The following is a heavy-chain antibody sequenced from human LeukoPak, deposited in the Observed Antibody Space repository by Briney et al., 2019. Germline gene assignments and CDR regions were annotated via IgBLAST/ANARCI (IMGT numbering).Heavy chain of an antibody. D-gene: IGHD4-23*01. J-gene: IGHJ4*02. CDR2: IRYDGSNN. Sequence: GGALRLSCVASEFTFSSHGMHWVRQAPGKGLEWVAFIRYDGSNNYYADSVKGRFTISRDNSKNTLYLQMNSLKAEDTAVYYCSAPVATNYWGQGTLVPVSS. CDR1: EFTFSSHG. CDR3: SAPVATNY. V-gene: IGHV3-30*02.